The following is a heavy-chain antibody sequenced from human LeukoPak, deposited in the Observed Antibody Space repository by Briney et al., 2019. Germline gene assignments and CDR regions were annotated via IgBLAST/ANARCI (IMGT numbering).Heavy chain of an antibody. CDR1: GFTFSSYS. V-gene: IGHV3-48*02. J-gene: IGHJ4*02. CDR2: ISSGSSTI. Sequence: PGGSLRLSCAASGFTFSSYSMIWVRRAPGKGLEWGSYISSGSSTIYYADSVKGRFTISRDNAKNSLYLQMNSLRDEDTAVYYCARDVERTGGTYYYGSGSPRGWGQGTLVTVSS. CDR3: ARDVERTGGTYYYGSGSPRG. D-gene: IGHD3-10*01.